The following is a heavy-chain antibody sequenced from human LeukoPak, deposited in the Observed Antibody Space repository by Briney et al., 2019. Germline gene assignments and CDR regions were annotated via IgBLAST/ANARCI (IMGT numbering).Heavy chain of an antibody. CDR1: GGSISSYY. Sequence: PSETLPLTCTVSGGSISSYYWSWIRQPAGKGLEWIGRIYTSGSTNYNPSLKSRVTMSVDTSKNQFSLKLSSVTAADTAVYYCARDSSYSGYDFFDYWGQGTLVTVSS. CDR2: IYTSGST. CDR3: ARDSSYSGYDFFDY. V-gene: IGHV4-4*07. D-gene: IGHD5-12*01. J-gene: IGHJ4*02.